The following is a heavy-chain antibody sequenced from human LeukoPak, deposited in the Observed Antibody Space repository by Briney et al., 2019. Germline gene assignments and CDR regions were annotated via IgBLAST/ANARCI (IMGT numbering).Heavy chain of an antibody. J-gene: IGHJ4*02. V-gene: IGHV4-34*01. CDR2: INHSGST. D-gene: IGHD3-22*01. CDR1: GGPFSGYY. CDR3: ARGPLYYYDSSSRSYYFDY. Sequence: SETLSLTCAVYGGPFSGYYWSWIRQPPGKGLEWIGEINHSGSTNHSPSLKSRVTISVDTSKNQFSLKLRSVTAADTAVYYCARGPLYYYDSSSRSYYFDYWGQGTLVTVSS.